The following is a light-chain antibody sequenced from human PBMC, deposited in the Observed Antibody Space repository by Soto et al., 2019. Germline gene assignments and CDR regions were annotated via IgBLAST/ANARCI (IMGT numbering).Light chain of an antibody. CDR1: QSVSSN. Sequence: EIVMTQSPATLSVSPGERATLSCRASQSVSSNLAWYQQKAGQAPRLLFYGASTRATGIPDRFSGSGSGTDFTLTISRLEPEDFAVYYCQQYGSSSWTFGQGTKVDIK. J-gene: IGKJ1*01. CDR3: QQYGSSSWT. CDR2: GAS. V-gene: IGKV3D-15*01.